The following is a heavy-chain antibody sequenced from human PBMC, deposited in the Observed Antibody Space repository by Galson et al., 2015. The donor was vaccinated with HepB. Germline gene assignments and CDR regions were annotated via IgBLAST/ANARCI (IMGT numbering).Heavy chain of an antibody. CDR1: GFTFSSYW. V-gene: IGHV3-7*03. J-gene: IGHJ6*02. D-gene: IGHD3-3*01. Sequence: SLRLSCAASGFTFSSYWMSWVRQAPGKGLEWVANIKQDGSEKYYVDSVKGQFTISRDNAKNSLYLQMNGLRAEDTAVYYCARDRVTYYDFWSGYPDGRGMDVWGQGTTVTVSS. CDR2: IKQDGSEK. CDR3: ARDRVTYYDFWSGYPDGRGMDV.